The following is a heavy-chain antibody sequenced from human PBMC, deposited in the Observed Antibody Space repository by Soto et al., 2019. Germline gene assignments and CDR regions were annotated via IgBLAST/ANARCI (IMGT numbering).Heavy chain of an antibody. V-gene: IGHV4-30-4*01. J-gene: IGHJ6*02. D-gene: IGHD3-3*01. CDR2: IYYTGKT. CDR1: GDSISTDYFY. CDR3: AIVDHDFWSGYLRSYYYYGMDV. Sequence: PSETLSLTCSVSGDSISTDYFYWSWVRQPPGKGLEWIGYIYYTGKTSYTPSLESRITISVDTSKNQFSLNLGSVSAADTAVFFCAIVDHDFWSGYLRSYYYYGMDVWGQGTTVTVSS.